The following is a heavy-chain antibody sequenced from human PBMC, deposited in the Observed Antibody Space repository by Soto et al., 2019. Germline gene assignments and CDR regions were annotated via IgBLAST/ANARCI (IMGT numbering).Heavy chain of an antibody. CDR2: IYPGDSDT. D-gene: IGHD1-26*01. V-gene: IGHV5-51*01. CDR3: ARHRQTIVGATHAFDI. CDR1: GYSFTSYW. J-gene: IGHJ3*02. Sequence: RGESLKISCKGSGYSFTSYWIGWVRQMPGKGLEWMGIIYPGDSDTRYSPSFQGQVTISADKSISTAYLQWSSLKASDTAMYYCARHRQTIVGATHAFDIWGQGTMVTVSS.